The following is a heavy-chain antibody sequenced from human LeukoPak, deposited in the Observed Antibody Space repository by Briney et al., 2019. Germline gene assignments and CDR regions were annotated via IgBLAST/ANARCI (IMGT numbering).Heavy chain of an antibody. D-gene: IGHD6-19*01. V-gene: IGHV4-59*01. J-gene: IGHJ4*02. CDR1: GGSISRYH. CDR2: IYSSGST. CDR3: ARLPGISVTGKAIDC. Sequence: PSETLSLTCTVSGGSISRYHWSWVRQPPGKGLEWIGYIYSSGSTNYNPSLKSRVTISLDTSKNQFSLRLSSVTAADTAMYYCARLPGISVTGKAIDCWGQGTLVTVSS.